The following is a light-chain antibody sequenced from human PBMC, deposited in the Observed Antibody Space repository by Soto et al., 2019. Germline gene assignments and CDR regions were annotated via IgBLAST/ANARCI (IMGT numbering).Light chain of an antibody. CDR1: SSDVGGYYY. CDR2: QVS. V-gene: IGLV2-14*01. J-gene: IGLJ1*01. CDR3: SSYSITTSLYV. Sequence: QSVLTQPASVSGSPGQSITISCTGTSSDVGGYYYVSWYQHHPGKAPKLMIYQVSNRPSGVSNRFSGSKSGNTASLTISGLQAEDEADYYCSSYSITTSLYVFGTGTKVTVL.